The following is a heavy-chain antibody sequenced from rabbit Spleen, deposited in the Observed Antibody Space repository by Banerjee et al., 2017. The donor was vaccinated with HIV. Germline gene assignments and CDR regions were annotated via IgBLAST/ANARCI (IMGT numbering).Heavy chain of an antibody. J-gene: IGHJ4*01. Sequence: QSLEESGGDLVKPGASLTLTCTASGFTLSGYYMSWVRQALGKGLEWIGYFDPVFGSAYYATWVNGRFTISSHNARNTLYLQLNSLTDADTATYICARDLVTVIGWNFNLWGPGTLVTVS. CDR1: GFTLSGYY. CDR2: FDPVFGSA. D-gene: IGHD5-1*01. V-gene: IGHV1S7*01. CDR3: ARDLVTVIGWNFNL.